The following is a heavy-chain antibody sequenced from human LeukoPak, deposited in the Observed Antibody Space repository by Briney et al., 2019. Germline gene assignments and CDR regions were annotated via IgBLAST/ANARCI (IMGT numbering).Heavy chain of an antibody. J-gene: IGHJ4*02. CDR1: GYTFTSYY. V-gene: IGHV1-46*01. CDR2: INPSGGST. CDR3: ARKMVLTYYYDSSGYTGLDY. D-gene: IGHD3-22*01. Sequence: SVKVSCKASGYTFTSYYMHWVRQAPGQGLEWMGIINPSGGSTSYAQKFQGRVTMTRDMSTSTVYMELSSLRSEDTAVYYCARKMVLTYYYDSSGYTGLDYWGQGTLVTVSS.